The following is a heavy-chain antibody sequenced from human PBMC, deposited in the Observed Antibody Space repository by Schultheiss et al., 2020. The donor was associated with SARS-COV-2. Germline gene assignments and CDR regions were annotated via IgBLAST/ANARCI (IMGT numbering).Heavy chain of an antibody. CDR2: ISGSGGST. CDR3: AKGRTTSYYSALDV. D-gene: IGHD1-7*01. J-gene: IGHJ6*02. V-gene: IGHV3-23*01. CDR1: GFTVSSNY. Sequence: GGSLRLSCAVSGFTVSSNYMSWVRQAPGKGLEWVSAISGSGGSTYYADSVKGRFTISRDNSKDTLFLQMSSLGAEDTAVYYCAKGRTTSYYSALDVWGQGTTVTVSS.